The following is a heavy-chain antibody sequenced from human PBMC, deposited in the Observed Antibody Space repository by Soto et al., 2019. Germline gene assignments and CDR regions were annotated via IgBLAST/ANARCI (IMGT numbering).Heavy chain of an antibody. V-gene: IGHV4-59*01. J-gene: IGHJ3*02. CDR2: IYYSGST. CDR3: ARGDYGDYDNAFDI. CDR1: GGSISSYY. D-gene: IGHD4-17*01. Sequence: SETLSLTCTVSGGSISSYYWSWIRQPPGKGLEWIGYIYYSGSTNYNPSLKSRVTISVDTSKNQFSLKLSSVTAADTAVYYCARGDYGDYDNAFDIWGQGTMVTVSS.